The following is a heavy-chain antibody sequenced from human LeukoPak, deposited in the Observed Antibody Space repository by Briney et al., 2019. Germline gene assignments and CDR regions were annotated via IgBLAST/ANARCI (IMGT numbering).Heavy chain of an antibody. D-gene: IGHD6-13*01. J-gene: IGHJ5*02. CDR2: IYHSGST. Sequence: SETLSLTCAVSDYSISSGYYWGWIRQPPGKGLEWIGSIYHSGSTYYNPSLKSRVTISVDTSKNQFSLKLSSVTAADTAVYYCASGSSSWYRGRWFDPWGQGTLVTVSS. CDR1: DYSISSGYY. CDR3: ASGSSSWYRGRWFDP. V-gene: IGHV4-38-2*01.